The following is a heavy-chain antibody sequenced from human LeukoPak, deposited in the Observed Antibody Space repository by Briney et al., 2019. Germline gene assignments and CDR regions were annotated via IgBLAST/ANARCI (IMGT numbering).Heavy chain of an antibody. CDR1: GGSFSGYY. Sequence: TSETLSLTCAVYGGSFSGYYWSWIRQPPGKGLEWIGQISRRGNTNYNPSLKSRVTISVATSKNQLSLKLSTVTAADTALYYCARHGEYYFDYWGQGTLVTVSS. V-gene: IGHV4-34*01. CDR2: ISRRGNT. D-gene: IGHD3-10*01. CDR3: ARHGEYYFDY. J-gene: IGHJ4*02.